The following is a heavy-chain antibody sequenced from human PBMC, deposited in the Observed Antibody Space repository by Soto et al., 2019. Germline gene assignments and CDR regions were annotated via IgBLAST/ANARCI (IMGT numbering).Heavy chain of an antibody. V-gene: IGHV4-31*03. CDR3: ARSTSSGSYYSDPYYYYGMDV. CDR2: IYYSGST. Sequence: LSLTCTVSGGSISSGGYYWSWIRQHPGKGLEWIGYIYYSGSTYYNPSLKSRVTISVDTSKNQFSLKLSSVTAADTAVYYCARSTSSGSYYSDPYYYYGMDVWGQGTTVTVSS. J-gene: IGHJ6*02. CDR1: GGSISSGGYY. D-gene: IGHD3-10*01.